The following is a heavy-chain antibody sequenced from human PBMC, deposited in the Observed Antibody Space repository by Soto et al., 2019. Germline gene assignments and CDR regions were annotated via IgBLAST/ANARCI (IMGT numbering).Heavy chain of an antibody. CDR1: GFTFSSYS. J-gene: IGHJ3*02. CDR2: ISSSSSYI. Sequence: GGSLRLSCAASGFTFSSYSMNWVRQAPGKGLEWVSSISSSSSYIYYADSVKGRFTISRDNAKNSLYLQMNSLRAEDTAVYYCARDQWYPPDREPGHYYGSGSYAFDIWGQGTMVTVSS. V-gene: IGHV3-21*01. CDR3: ARDQWYPPDREPGHYYGSGSYAFDI. D-gene: IGHD3-10*01.